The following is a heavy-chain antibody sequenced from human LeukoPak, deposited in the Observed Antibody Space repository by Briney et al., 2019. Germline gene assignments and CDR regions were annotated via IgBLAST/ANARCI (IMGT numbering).Heavy chain of an antibody. D-gene: IGHD3-22*01. CDR1: GFTFSTHG. V-gene: IGHV3-23*01. CDR3: ARDNYDSSTPYYFDY. J-gene: IGHJ4*02. Sequence: PGGTLRLSCAASGFTFSTHGMSWVRQAPGKGLEWVSGISGDGGGDGGSTYYADSVKGRFTISRDNAKNSLYLQMNSLRAEDTAVYYCARDNYDSSTPYYFDYWGQGTLVTVSS. CDR2: ISGDGGGDGGST.